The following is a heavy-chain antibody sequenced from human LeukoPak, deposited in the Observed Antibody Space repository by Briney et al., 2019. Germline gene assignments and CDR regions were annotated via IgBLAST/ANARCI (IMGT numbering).Heavy chain of an antibody. CDR1: GYMFSGYA. D-gene: IGHD2-2*01. CDR3: AGSLGYCTSNFCYLKY. CDR2: ISAYNGNT. J-gene: IGHJ4*02. Sequence: EASVKVSCKASGYMFSGYAFNWVRQAPGQGLEWMGWISAYNGNTHYAQKFQGRVTLTTDTFTNTAYMELRSLRSDDTAVYYCAGSLGYCTSNFCYLKYWGQGTLVTVSS. V-gene: IGHV1-18*01.